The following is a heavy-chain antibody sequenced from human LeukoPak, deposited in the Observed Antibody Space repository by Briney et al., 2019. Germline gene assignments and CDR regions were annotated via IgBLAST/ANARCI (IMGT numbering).Heavy chain of an antibody. D-gene: IGHD1-26*01. CDR3: ANGVGATFGY. J-gene: IGHJ4*02. CDR1: GYTFTAFH. CDR2: INPDGGDT. V-gene: IGHV1-2*02. Sequence: GASVKVSCKASGYTFTAFHIHWVRQAPGQGLEWMGWINPDGGDTKFALKFKGRVTMTRDTSISTVYMELSSLRSDDTAVYYCANGVGATFGYWGQGTLVTVSS.